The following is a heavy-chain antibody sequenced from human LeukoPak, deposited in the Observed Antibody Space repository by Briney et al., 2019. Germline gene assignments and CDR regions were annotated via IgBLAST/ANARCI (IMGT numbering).Heavy chain of an antibody. CDR3: ASPLRLNYYDSRMDY. CDR2: ISYDGSNK. J-gene: IGHJ4*02. CDR1: GFTFSSYG. Sequence: GRSLRLSCAASGFTFSSYGMHWVRQAPGKGLEWVAVISYDGSNKYYADSVKGRFTISRDNAKNSLYLQMNSLRAEDTAVYYCASPLRLNYYDSRMDYWGQGTLVTVSS. V-gene: IGHV3-30*03. D-gene: IGHD3-22*01.